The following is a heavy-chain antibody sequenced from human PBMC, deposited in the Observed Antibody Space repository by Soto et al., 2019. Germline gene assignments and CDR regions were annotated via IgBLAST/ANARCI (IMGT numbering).Heavy chain of an antibody. CDR2: IIPIFGTA. CDR3: ARGGDGYNYYFDY. V-gene: IGHV1-69*13. CDR1: GGTFSSYA. D-gene: IGHD5-12*01. Sequence: SVKVSCKASGGTFSSYAISWVRQAPGQGLEWMGGIIPIFGTASYAQKFQGRVTITADESTSTAYMELSSLRSEDTAVYYCARGGDGYNYYFDYWGQGTLVTVSS. J-gene: IGHJ4*02.